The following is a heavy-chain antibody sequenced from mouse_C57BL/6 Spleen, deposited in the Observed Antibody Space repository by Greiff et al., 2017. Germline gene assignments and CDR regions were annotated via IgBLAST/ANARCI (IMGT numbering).Heavy chain of an antibody. Sequence: QVHVKQPGTELVKPGASVKLSCKASGYTFTSYWMHWVKQRPGQGLEWIGNINPSNGGTNYNEKFKSKATLTVDKSSSTAYMQLSSLTSEDSAVYYCAREGRGLRQFAYWGQGTLVTVSA. CDR2: INPSNGGT. CDR1: GYTFTSYW. CDR3: AREGRGLRQFAY. J-gene: IGHJ3*01. V-gene: IGHV1-53*01. D-gene: IGHD2-4*01.